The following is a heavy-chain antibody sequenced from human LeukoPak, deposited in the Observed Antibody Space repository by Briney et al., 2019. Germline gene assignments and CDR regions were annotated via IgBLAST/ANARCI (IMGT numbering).Heavy chain of an antibody. J-gene: IGHJ4*02. CDR1: GYTFTSYD. D-gene: IGHD1-26*01. V-gene: IGHV1-8*03. CDR3: ARARANSDIDY. CDR2: MNPNSGNT. Sequence: ASVKVSCKASGYTFTSYDINWVRQATGQGLEWMGWMNPNSGNTGYAQKFQGRVTITRNTSISTAYMELCSLRSEDTAVYYCARARANSDIDYWGQGTLVTVSS.